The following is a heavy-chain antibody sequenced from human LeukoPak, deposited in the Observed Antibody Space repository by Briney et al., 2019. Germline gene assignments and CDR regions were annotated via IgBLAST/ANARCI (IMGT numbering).Heavy chain of an antibody. Sequence: PGGSLRLSCAASGFTFSSYAMSWVRQAPGKGLEWVSAISGSGDSTNYADSVKGRFTISRDNSKDTLYLQMNSLRAEDTAVYYCAKGGGQQLGLNTFDYWGQGTLVTVSS. V-gene: IGHV3-23*01. D-gene: IGHD6-13*01. J-gene: IGHJ4*02. CDR3: AKGGGQQLGLNTFDY. CDR2: ISGSGDST. CDR1: GFTFSSYA.